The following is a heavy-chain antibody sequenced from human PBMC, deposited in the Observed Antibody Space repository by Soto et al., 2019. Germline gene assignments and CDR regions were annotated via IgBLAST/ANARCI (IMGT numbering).Heavy chain of an antibody. Sequence: QLQLQESGPGLVKPSETLSLTCSVSDDSINSDKYYWGWIRQPPGKGLEWIGRIYYRCNAYYNPSLQTPVTISLDKSKGQFSLKLNSVTAADSAVYFCARLEGLATISYYFDFWGPGALVTVSS. CDR1: DDSINSDKYY. J-gene: IGHJ4*02. CDR3: ARLEGLATISYYFDF. D-gene: IGHD3-9*01. CDR2: IYYRCNA. V-gene: IGHV4-39*01.